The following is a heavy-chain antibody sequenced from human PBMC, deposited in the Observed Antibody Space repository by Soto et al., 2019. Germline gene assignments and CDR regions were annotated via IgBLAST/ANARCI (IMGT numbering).Heavy chain of an antibody. V-gene: IGHV3-21*01. J-gene: IGHJ6*02. D-gene: IGHD2-21*02. Sequence: SLRLSCAASGFTFSSYSMNWVRQAPGTGLEWVSSISITSNYIYHVESVKGRFTVSRDNAKNSLYLQMNSLRAEDTAVYYCARDRTANSYYYHGMDVWGQGTTVTVSS. CDR3: ARDRTANSYYYHGMDV. CDR2: ISITSNYI. CDR1: GFTFSSYS.